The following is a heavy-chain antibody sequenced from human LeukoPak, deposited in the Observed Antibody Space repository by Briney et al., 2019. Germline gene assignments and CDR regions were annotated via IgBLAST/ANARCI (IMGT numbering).Heavy chain of an antibody. V-gene: IGHV3-7*03. D-gene: IGHD3-16*01. Sequence: GGSLRLSCAVSGFTFNDAWMNWVRQAPGKGLEWVASINHNGNVNYYVDSVKGRFTISRDNAKNSLYLQMSNLRAEDTAVYFCARGGGLDVWGQGATVTVSS. CDR1: GFTFNDAW. J-gene: IGHJ6*02. CDR3: ARGGGLDV. CDR2: INHNGNVN.